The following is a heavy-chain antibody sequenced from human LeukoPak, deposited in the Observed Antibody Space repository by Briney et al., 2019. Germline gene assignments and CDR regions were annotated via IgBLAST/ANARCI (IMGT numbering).Heavy chain of an antibody. J-gene: IGHJ4*02. D-gene: IGHD5-24*01. CDR2: IYYSGST. CDR1: GGSISSYY. V-gene: IGHV4-59*08. Sequence: SETLSLTCTVSGGSISSYYWSWIRQPPGKGLEWIGYIYYSGSTKYNPSLKSRVSISVDASKNQFSLKLSSVTAADTAVYYCARGAGAGYNLQPFDYWGQGTLVTVSS. CDR3: ARGAGAGYNLQPFDY.